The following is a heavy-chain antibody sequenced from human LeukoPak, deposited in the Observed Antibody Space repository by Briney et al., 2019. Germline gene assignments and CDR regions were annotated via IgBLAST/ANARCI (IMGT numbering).Heavy chain of an antibody. CDR2: IYYSGST. CDR3: ARQKEQWLVHYYYYMDV. J-gene: IGHJ6*03. CDR1: GGSISSSSYY. D-gene: IGHD6-19*01. V-gene: IGHV4-39*01. Sequence: SETLSLTCTVSGGSISSSSYYWGWIRQSPGKGLEWIGSIYYSGSTYYNPSLKSRVTISVDTSKNQFSLKLSSVTAADTAVYYCARQKEQWLVHYYYYMDVWGKGTTVTVSS.